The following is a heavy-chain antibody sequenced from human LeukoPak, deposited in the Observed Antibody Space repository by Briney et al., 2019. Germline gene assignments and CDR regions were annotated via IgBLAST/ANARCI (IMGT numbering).Heavy chain of an antibody. V-gene: IGHV3-23*01. Sequence: PGGSLRLPCAASGFTFSSYAMSWVRQAPGKGLEWVSAISGSGGSTYYADSVKGRFTISRDNSKNTLYLQMNSLRAEDTAVYYCAKGPRYYDSSGYLFDYWGQGTLVTVSS. J-gene: IGHJ4*02. CDR3: AKGPRYYDSSGYLFDY. CDR2: ISGSGGST. CDR1: GFTFSSYA. D-gene: IGHD3-22*01.